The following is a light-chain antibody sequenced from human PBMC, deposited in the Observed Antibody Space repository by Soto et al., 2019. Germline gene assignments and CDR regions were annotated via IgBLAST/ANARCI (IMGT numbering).Light chain of an antibody. CDR1: NSDIADYDY. V-gene: IGLV2-14*01. CDR3: CSYTSNSYV. CDR2: EVS. J-gene: IGLJ6*01. Sequence: QSALTQPASVSGSPGQSITISCTGTNSDIADYDYVSWYQLHPGKAPKLMIYEVSNRPSGVSNRFSGSKSGNTASLTISGLQPEDEAEYYCCSYTSNSYVFGTGTQLTVL.